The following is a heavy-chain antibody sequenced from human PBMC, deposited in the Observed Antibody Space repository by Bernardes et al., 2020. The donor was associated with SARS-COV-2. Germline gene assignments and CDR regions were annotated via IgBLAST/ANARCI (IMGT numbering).Heavy chain of an antibody. CDR3: ARGLVPAAIRGYFDY. CDR2: IYYSGST. CDR1: GGSISSGGYY. D-gene: IGHD2-2*02. J-gene: IGHJ4*02. Sequence: SETLSLTCTVSGGSISSGGYYWSWIRQHQGKGLEWIGYIYYSGSTYYNPSLKSRVTISVDTSKNQFSLKLSSVTAADTAVYYCARGLVPAAIRGYFDYWGQGTLVTVSS. V-gene: IGHV4-31*03.